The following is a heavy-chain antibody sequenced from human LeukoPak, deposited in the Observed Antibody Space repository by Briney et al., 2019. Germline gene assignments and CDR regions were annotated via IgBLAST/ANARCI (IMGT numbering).Heavy chain of an antibody. CDR3: TTRYCTNGVCPV. J-gene: IGHJ6*04. CDR2: ITTKTDGGTT. V-gene: IGHV3-15*01. Sequence: GGSLRLSCAASGFTFSNAWMSWVRQAPGKGLEWVGHITTKTDGGTTDYAAPVKGRFTISRDDSKNTLYLQMNSLKTEDTAVYYCTTRYCTNGVCPVWGKGTTVTVSS. CDR1: GFTFSNAW. D-gene: IGHD2-8*01.